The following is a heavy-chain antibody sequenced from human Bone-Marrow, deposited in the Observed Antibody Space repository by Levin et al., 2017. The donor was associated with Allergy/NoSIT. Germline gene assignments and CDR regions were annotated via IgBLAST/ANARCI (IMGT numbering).Heavy chain of an antibody. V-gene: IGHV6-1*01. CDR1: GDSISRSSVA. Sequence: SQTLSLPCAISGDSISRSSVAWNWIRQSPSRGLEWLGRTYYRSKWSSDYAVSVRGRITVNPDTSKNQFSLYLNSVTPEDTAVYYCARGAYSAFDMWGQGTMVTVSS. J-gene: IGHJ3*02. D-gene: IGHD1-26*01. CDR2: TYYRSKWSS. CDR3: ARGAYSAFDM.